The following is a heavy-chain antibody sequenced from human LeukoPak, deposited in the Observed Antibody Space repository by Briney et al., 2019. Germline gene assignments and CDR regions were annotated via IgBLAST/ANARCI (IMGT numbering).Heavy chain of an antibody. D-gene: IGHD3-10*01. J-gene: IGHJ3*02. V-gene: IGHV4-34*01. CDR1: GGSFSGYY. CDR3: ASLRGHDAFDI. Sequence: PSETLSHTCAVYGGSFSGYYWSWIRQPPGKGLEWIGEINHSGSTNYNPSLKSRVTISVDTSKNQFSLKLSSVTAADTAVYYCASLRGHDAFDIWGQGTMVTVSS. CDR2: INHSGST.